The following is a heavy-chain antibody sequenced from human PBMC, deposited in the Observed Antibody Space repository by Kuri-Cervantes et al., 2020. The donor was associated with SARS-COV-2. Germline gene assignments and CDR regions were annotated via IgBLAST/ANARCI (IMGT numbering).Heavy chain of an antibody. J-gene: IGHJ4*02. Sequence: ESLKISCAVYGGSFSGYYWSWIRQPPGKGLEWIGEINHSGSTNYNPSLKSRVTISVDTSKNQFSLKLGSVTAADTAVYYCARGGFWYGAGYFDYWGQGTLVTVSS. D-gene: IGHD4-17*01. CDR1: GGSFSGYY. V-gene: IGHV4-34*01. CDR3: ARGGFWYGAGYFDY. CDR2: INHSGST.